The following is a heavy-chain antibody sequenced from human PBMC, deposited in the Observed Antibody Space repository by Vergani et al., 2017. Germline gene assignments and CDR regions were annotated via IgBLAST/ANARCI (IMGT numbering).Heavy chain of an antibody. Sequence: QLQLQESGPGLVKPSETLSLTCTVSGGSISSSSYYWGWIRQPPGKGLEWIGSIYYSGSTYYNPSLKSRVTISVDTSKNQFSLKLSSVTAADTAVYYCARVLVSYGDYYAFDIWGQGTMVTVSS. D-gene: IGHD4-17*01. J-gene: IGHJ3*02. CDR2: IYYSGST. V-gene: IGHV4-39*07. CDR3: ARVLVSYGDYYAFDI. CDR1: GGSISSSSYY.